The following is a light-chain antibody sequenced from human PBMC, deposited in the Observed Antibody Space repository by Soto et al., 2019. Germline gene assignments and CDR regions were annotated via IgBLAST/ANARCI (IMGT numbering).Light chain of an antibody. CDR2: KAS. CDR3: QQYSTYSRA. Sequence: DIQMTQSPSTLSASVGDRVTITCRASQSISAWLAWYQQKPGKAPKLLIYKASDLESGVPSRFSGSGSGTEFTLTISSLQPDDFATYYCQQYSTYSRAFGKGTKVEIK. V-gene: IGKV1-5*03. J-gene: IGKJ1*01. CDR1: QSISAW.